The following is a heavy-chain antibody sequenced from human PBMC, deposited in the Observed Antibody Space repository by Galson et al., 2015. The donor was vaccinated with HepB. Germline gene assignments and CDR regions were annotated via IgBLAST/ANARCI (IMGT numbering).Heavy chain of an antibody. CDR1: GYTFSKYW. J-gene: IGHJ5*02. CDR3: VGSHGS. CDR2: IDPSDSST. D-gene: IGHD5-24*01. Sequence: QSGAEVKKSGESLRVSCKGSGYTFSKYWINWVRQMPGKGLEWMGRIDPSDSSTDYSPSFQGHVTMSADKSTSTAYVQWSSLKASDTAMYYCVGSHGSWGQGTLVTVSS. V-gene: IGHV5-10-1*01.